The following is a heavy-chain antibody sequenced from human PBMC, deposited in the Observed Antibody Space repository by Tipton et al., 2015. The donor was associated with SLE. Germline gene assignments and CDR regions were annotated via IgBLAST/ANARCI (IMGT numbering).Heavy chain of an antibody. CDR2: IYYSGST. J-gene: IGHJ3*02. Sequence: TLSLTCTVSGGSISSHYWSWIRQPPGKGLEWIGYIYYSGSTNYKPSLKSRVTISVDTSKNQFSLKLSSVTAADTAVYYCARGRDSGSPDAFDIWGQGTMVTVSS. V-gene: IGHV4-59*11. D-gene: IGHD1-26*01. CDR3: ARGRDSGSPDAFDI. CDR1: GGSISSHY.